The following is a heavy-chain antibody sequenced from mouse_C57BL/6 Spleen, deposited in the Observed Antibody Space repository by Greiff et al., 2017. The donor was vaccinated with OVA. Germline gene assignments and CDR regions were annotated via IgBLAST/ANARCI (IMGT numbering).Heavy chain of an antibody. V-gene: IGHV1-7*01. CDR3: ARGEITTVVGGDY. CDR1: GYTFTSYW. J-gene: IGHJ2*01. Sequence: VQLQQSGAELAKPGASVKLSCKASGYTFTSYWMHWVKQRPGQGLEWIGYINPSSGYTKYNQKFKDKATLTADKSSSTAYMQLSSLTYEDSAVYYCARGEITTVVGGDYWGQGTTLTVSS. D-gene: IGHD1-1*01. CDR2: INPSSGYT.